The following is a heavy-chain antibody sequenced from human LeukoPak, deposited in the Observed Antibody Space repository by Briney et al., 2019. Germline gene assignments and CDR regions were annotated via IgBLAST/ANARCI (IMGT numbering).Heavy chain of an antibody. V-gene: IGHV1-69*01. CDR1: GGTFGSYA. Sequence: ASVKVSCEASGGTFGSYAISWVRQAPGQGLEWMGGIIPIFGTANYAQKFQGRVTITADESTSTAYMELSSLRSEDTAVYYCARDIMHYGDPDAFDIWGQGTMVTVSS. CDR3: ARDIMHYGDPDAFDI. CDR2: IIPIFGTA. J-gene: IGHJ3*02. D-gene: IGHD2-21*02.